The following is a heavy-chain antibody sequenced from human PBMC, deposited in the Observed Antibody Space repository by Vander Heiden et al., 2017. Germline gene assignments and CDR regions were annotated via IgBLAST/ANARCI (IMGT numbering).Heavy chain of an antibody. J-gene: IGHJ6*02. V-gene: IGHV3-23*01. D-gene: IGHD2-8*01. CDR1: GFTFSSYA. CDR2: ISGSGGST. Sequence: EVQLLESGGGLVQPGGSLRLSCAASGFTFSSYAMSWVRQAPGKGLEWVSAISGSGGSTYYADSVKGRFTISRDNSKNTLYLQMNSLRAEDTAVYYCAKRGRGGRMVDLRDGMDVWGQGTTVTVSS. CDR3: AKRGRGGRMVDLRDGMDV.